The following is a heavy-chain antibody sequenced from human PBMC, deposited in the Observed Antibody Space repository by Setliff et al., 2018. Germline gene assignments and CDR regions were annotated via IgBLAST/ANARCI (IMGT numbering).Heavy chain of an antibody. Sequence: PSETLSLTCTVSGGSVSSSSYYWGWIRQPPGKGLEWIGTIYYSGTTYYSPSLKSRVTISVDTSKNQFSLKLTSVTAADTAIYYCAKHGEESKVTTYLASWGQGTLVTVSS. D-gene: IGHD4-17*01. V-gene: IGHV4-39*01. CDR2: IYYSGTT. J-gene: IGHJ5*02. CDR1: GGSVSSSSYY. CDR3: AKHGEESKVTTYLAS.